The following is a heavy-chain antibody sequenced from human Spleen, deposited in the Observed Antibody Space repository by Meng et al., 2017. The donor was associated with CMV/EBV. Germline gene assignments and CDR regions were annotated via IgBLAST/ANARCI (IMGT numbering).Heavy chain of an antibody. D-gene: IGHD6-19*01. CDR1: ISSSSYY. CDR3: ARDRSSGWYDGGSYNWYDP. V-gene: IGHV4-39*07. J-gene: IGHJ5*02. Sequence: ISSSSYYWGWIRQPPGKGLEWIGTIHFRGTTYYNPSLKSRVTISLDMSKNQFSLKLTSVTAADTAVYYCARDRSSGWYDGGSYNWYDPWGQGTLVTVSS. CDR2: IHFRGTT.